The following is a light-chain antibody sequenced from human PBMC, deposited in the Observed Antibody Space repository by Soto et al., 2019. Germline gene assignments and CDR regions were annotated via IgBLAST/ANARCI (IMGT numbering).Light chain of an antibody. CDR3: AAWDDSLSAYVV. CDR2: RNN. CDR1: SSNIGSNY. V-gene: IGLV1-47*01. Sequence: QSVLTQPPSASGTPGQRVTISCSGSSSNIGSNYVYWYQQFPVTAPKLLIYRNNQRPSGVPDRFSGSKSGTSASLAISGLRSEDEADYYCAAWDDSLSAYVVFGGGTKLTVL. J-gene: IGLJ2*01.